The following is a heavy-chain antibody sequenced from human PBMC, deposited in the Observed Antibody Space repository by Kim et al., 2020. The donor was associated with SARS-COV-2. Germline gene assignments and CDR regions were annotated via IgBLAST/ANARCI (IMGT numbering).Heavy chain of an antibody. D-gene: IGHD3-16*01. V-gene: IGHV3-33*01. Sequence: KNYADAVKGRFTISRDNSTNTLYLQMNSLRAEDTAVYYCARDRLGEYGMDVWGQGTTVTVSS. CDR3: ARDRLGEYGMDV. CDR2: K. J-gene: IGHJ6*02.